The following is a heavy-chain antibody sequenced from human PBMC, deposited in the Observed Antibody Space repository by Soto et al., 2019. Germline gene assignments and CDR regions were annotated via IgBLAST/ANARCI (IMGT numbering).Heavy chain of an antibody. CDR2: INHSGST. CDR1: RESFSGYY. V-gene: IGHV4-34*01. Sequence: QVQLQQWGAGLLKPSETLSLTCAVYRESFSGYYWNWIRQPPGKGLEWIGEINHSGSTNYNPSLKSRLTISVDTSKNQFSLKLSSVTAADTAEYYCARVVEYCSTTTCPIDYWGQGTLVTVSS. CDR3: ARVVEYCSTTTCPIDY. D-gene: IGHD2-2*01. J-gene: IGHJ4*02.